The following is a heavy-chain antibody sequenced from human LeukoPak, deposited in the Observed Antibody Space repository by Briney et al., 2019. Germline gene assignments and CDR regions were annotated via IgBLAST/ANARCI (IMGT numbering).Heavy chain of an antibody. CDR2: ISDDGSIK. CDR1: GFTFSSYA. CDR3: ARENTARFDY. D-gene: IGHD5-18*01. V-gene: IGHV3-30-3*01. Sequence: GGSLRLSCAASGFTFSSYAMHWVRQAPGKGLEWVAVISDDGSIKYYADSVKGRFTISRDNSKNTLYMQMNSLRTEVTAVYYCARENTARFDYWGQGALVTVSS. J-gene: IGHJ4*02.